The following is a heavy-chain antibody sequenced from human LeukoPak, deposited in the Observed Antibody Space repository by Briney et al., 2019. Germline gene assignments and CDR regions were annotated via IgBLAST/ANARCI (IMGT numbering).Heavy chain of an antibody. CDR1: GFSFSSYA. CDR2: MSSSDDGR. Sequence: GGSLRLSCATSGFSFSSYAMSWVRQAPGKGLEWVSAMSSSDDGRYYAASVRGRFTISRDTSRSTLYLQMNSLRAEDTAVYYCAKHGLPLVVISAPLDYWGQGTLVTVAS. CDR3: AKHGLPLVVISAPLDY. J-gene: IGHJ4*02. V-gene: IGHV3-23*01. D-gene: IGHD2-15*01.